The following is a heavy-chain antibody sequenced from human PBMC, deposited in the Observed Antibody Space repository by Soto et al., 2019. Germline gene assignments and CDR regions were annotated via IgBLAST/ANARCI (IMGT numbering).Heavy chain of an antibody. D-gene: IGHD3-22*01. J-gene: IGHJ4*02. CDR1: GYTFTSYG. CDR2: ISSYNAYT. Sequence: QVQLVQSGAEVQKPGASVKVSCKTVGYTFTSYGISWVRQAPGQGLEWMGWISSYNAYTNYAQRFRGGVTMTTDTSMSTAYMELRSLRSDDTAVYYCARTKLHYDSSGYYFDYFDYWGQGTLVTVSS. CDR3: ARTKLHYDSSGYYFDYFDY. V-gene: IGHV1-18*01.